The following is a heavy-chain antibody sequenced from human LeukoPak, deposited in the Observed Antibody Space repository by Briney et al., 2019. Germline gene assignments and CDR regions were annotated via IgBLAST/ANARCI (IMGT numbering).Heavy chain of an antibody. D-gene: IGHD3-10*01. CDR1: GYTFTSYG. CDR3: ARDLYYYGSGSFLFDY. Sequence: ASVKVSCKASGYTFTSYGISWVRQAPGQGLEWMGWISAYNGNTNYAQKLQGRVTMTTDTSTSTAYMELRSLRSDDTAVYYCARDLYYYGSGSFLFDYWGQGTLVTVSS. J-gene: IGHJ4*02. V-gene: IGHV1-18*01. CDR2: ISAYNGNT.